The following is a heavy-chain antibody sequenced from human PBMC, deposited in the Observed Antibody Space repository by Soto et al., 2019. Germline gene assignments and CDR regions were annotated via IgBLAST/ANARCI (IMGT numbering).Heavy chain of an antibody. V-gene: IGHV1-69*01. CDR2: IIPIFGTA. CDR3: ARGGTTARLSGYDYYGMDV. J-gene: IGHJ6*02. CDR1: GGTFSSYA. Sequence: QVQLVQSGAEVKKPWSSVKVSCKASGGTFSSYAISWVRQAPGQGLEWMGGIIPIFGTANYAQKFQGRVTITADESTSKAYMELSSLRSEDTAVYYCARGGTTARLSGYDYYGMDVWGQGTTVTVSS. D-gene: IGHD6-6*01.